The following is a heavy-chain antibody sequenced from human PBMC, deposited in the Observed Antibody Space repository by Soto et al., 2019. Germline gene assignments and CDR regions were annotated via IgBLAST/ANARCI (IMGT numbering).Heavy chain of an antibody. V-gene: IGHV3-7*01. CDR1: GFTFSNYW. CDR3: AREASGYYYFDY. CDR2: IKQDGSEK. Sequence: EEQLVESGGGLVQPGGSLILSCVASGFTFSNYWMSWVRQAPGKGLEWVANIKQDGSEKFSVDSEKGRFTISRDNTKNAVYLQMNSLRAEDTAVYYCAREASGYYYFDYWGQGTLVTVSS. J-gene: IGHJ4*02. D-gene: IGHD3-22*01.